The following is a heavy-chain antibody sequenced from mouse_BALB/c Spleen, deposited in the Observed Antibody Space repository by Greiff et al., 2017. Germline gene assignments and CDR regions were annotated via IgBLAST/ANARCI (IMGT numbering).Heavy chain of an antibody. CDR2: IDPENGDT. Sequence: EVQLQQSGAELVRSGASVKLSCTASGFNIKDYYMHWVKQRPEQGLEWIGWIDPENGDTEYAPKFQGKATMTADTSANTAYLQLSSLTSEDTAVYYCNAGPIDYWGEGTTLTVSS. J-gene: IGHJ2*01. V-gene: IGHV14-4*02. CDR1: GFNIKDYY. CDR3: NAGPIDY.